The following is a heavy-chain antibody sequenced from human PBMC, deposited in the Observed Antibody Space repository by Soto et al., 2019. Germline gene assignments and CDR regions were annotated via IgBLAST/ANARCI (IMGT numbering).Heavy chain of an antibody. Sequence: PGGSLRLSCAASGFAFSGYSMDWVRQAPGKGLEWISYISSSSDTIYYADSVKGRFTISRDNGKNSLFLQMNSLRADDTAVYYCAREPHQFDYWGQGTLVTVSS. CDR3: AREPHQFDY. CDR1: GFAFSGYS. V-gene: IGHV3-48*01. CDR2: ISSSSDTI. J-gene: IGHJ4*02.